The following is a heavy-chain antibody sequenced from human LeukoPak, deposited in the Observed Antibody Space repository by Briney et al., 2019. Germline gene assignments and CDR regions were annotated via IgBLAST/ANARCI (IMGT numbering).Heavy chain of an antibody. CDR3: ALPLR. CDR2: IKQDGSEK. J-gene: IGHJ4*02. Sequence: GGSLRLSCAASGFTFSSYSMNWVRQAPGKGLEWVANIKQDGSEKYYVDSVKGRFTISRDNAKNSLYLQMNSLRAEDTAVYYCALPLRWGQGTLVTVSS. D-gene: IGHD2-15*01. V-gene: IGHV3-7*01. CDR1: GFTFSSYS.